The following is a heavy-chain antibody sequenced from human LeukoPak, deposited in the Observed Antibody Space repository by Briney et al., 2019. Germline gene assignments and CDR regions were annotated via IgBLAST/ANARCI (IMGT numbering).Heavy chain of an antibody. D-gene: IGHD3-3*01. CDR3: AKGVYDFWSAIDY. V-gene: IGHV3-23*01. CDR2: LSGSGGST. CDR1: GFTFSSYA. J-gene: IGHJ4*02. Sequence: GGSLRRSCAASGFTFSSYAMSWVRQAPGKGLEWVSSLSGSGGSTYYADSVKGRFIISRDNSKNTLYLQMNSLRAEDTALYYCAKGVYDFWSAIDYWGQGTLVTVSS.